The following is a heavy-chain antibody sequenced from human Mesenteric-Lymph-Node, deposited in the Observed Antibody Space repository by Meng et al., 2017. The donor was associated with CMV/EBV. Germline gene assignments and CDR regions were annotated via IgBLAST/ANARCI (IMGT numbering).Heavy chain of an antibody. CDR1: DDSINNGGLW. V-gene: IGHV4-31*03. D-gene: IGHD3-3*01. J-gene: IGHJ5*02. CDR3: ARHVTGLRFLEWHQRSDPAGFDP. CDR2: IYYFRGNT. Sequence: LRLSCTVSDDSINNGGLWWTWIRQRPGKGLEWIGNIYYFRGNTKYSPSFNSRVTMSIDTSKKQFSLKLSSVTAADTAVYYCARHVTGLRFLEWHQRSDPAGFDPWGQGTLVTVSS.